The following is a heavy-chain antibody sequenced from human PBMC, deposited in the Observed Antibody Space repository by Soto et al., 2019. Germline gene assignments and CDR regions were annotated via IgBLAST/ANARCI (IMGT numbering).Heavy chain of an antibody. CDR2: INPNSGGT. V-gene: IGHV1-2*02. D-gene: IGHD3-3*01. Sequence: QVQLVQSGAEVKKPGASVKVSCKASGYTFTGYYMHWVRQAPGQGLEWMGWINPNSGGTNYAQKFQGRVTMTRDTFISQAYMELSRLRSDDPAVYYCARDPRDNHTFDFWGSGGGYYYGMDVWGQGTTVTVSS. CDR1: GYTFTGYY. J-gene: IGHJ6*02. CDR3: ARDPRDNHTFDFWGSGGGYYYGMDV.